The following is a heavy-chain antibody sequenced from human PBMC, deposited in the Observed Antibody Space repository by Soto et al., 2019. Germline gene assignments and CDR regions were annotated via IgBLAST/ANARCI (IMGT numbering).Heavy chain of an antibody. CDR3: ARGSNGYHFDY. Sequence: EVQLVESGGGLVQPGGSLRLSCAASGFTFSSYAMHWVRQAPGKGLEYVSAINSNGGSTDYANSVKGRFTISRDNSKNTLCRQMGSLRAEDMAVYYCARGSNGYHFDYWGQGTLVTVSS. V-gene: IGHV3-64*01. D-gene: IGHD5-12*01. CDR2: INSNGGST. CDR1: GFTFSSYA. J-gene: IGHJ4*02.